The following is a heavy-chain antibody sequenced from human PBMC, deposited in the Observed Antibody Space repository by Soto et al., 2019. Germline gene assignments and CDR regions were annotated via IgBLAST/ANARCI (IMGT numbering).Heavy chain of an antibody. D-gene: IGHD2-15*01. CDR1: GFTFSSYA. J-gene: IGHJ4*02. CDR3: AKGLVVVVAATESPFHY. CDR2: ISGSGGST. Sequence: GGSLRLSCAASGFTFSSYAMSWVRQAPGKGLEWVSAISGSGGSTYYADSVKGRFTISRDNSKNTLYLQMNSLRAEDTAVYYCAKGLVVVVAATESPFHYWGQGTLVTVSS. V-gene: IGHV3-23*01.